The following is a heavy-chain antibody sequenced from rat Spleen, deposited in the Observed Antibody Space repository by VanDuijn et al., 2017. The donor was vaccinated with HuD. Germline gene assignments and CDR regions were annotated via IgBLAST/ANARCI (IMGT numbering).Heavy chain of an antibody. CDR3: ARHWSGSNYIYVAWFAY. CDR1: GFTFNNYW. CDR2: ITNASGGT. V-gene: IGHV5-31*01. J-gene: IGHJ3*01. D-gene: IGHD1-2*01. Sequence: EVQLVESGGGLVQPGGSLKLSCVASGFTFNNYWMTWIRQVPGKGLEWVASITNASGGTHYPDSVKGRFTISRDVAKSTLYLQMDSLRSEATATYYCARHWSGSNYIYVAWFAYWGQGTLVTVSS.